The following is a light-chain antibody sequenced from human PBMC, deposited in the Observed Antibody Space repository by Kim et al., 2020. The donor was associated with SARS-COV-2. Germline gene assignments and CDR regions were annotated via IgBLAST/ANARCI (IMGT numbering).Light chain of an antibody. CDR2: YDS. Sequence: DPAKTARITGGGKNIGSKSVPWYQQKPGQAPVLVIYYDSDPPSGIPERFSGSNSGNAATLTISRVEAGDEADYYCQVWDSSSDHVVFGGGTQLPS. CDR3: QVWDSSSDHVV. CDR1: NIGSKS. J-gene: IGLJ2*01. V-gene: IGLV3-21*04.